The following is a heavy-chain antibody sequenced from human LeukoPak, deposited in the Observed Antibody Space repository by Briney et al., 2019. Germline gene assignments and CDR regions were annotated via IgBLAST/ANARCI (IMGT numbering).Heavy chain of an antibody. CDR1: GGTFSSYA. D-gene: IGHD2-2*01. Sequence: ASVTVSCKASGGTFSSYAISWVRQAPGQGLEWMGGIIPIFGTANYAQKFQGRVTITTDESTSTAYMELSSLRSEDTAVYYCARVIPSVIVVVPAAIGWFDPWGQGTLVTVSS. CDR3: ARVIPSVIVVVPAAIGWFDP. CDR2: IIPIFGTA. J-gene: IGHJ5*02. V-gene: IGHV1-69*05.